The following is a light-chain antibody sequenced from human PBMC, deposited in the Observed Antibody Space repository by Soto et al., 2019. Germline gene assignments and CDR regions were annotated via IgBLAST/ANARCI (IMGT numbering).Light chain of an antibody. V-gene: IGKV1-5*03. J-gene: IGKJ2*01. CDR1: QSISSW. CDR2: KAS. CDR3: QQYNSYPYT. Sequence: DIQMTQSPSTLSASVGDRVTITCRASQSISSWLAWYQQKPGKAPKRLIYKASSLESGVPSRFSGSGSGTAFTLTISSLQPDDFATYYCQQYNSYPYTFGQGTKLEIK.